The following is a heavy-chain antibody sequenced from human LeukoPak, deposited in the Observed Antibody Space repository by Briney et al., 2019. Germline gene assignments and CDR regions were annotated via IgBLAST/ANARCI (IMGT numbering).Heavy chain of an antibody. CDR3: ARDKGAREQRARSEGARSQSFDY. D-gene: IGHD1/OR15-1a*01. CDR2: INHSGST. V-gene: IGHV4-34*01. J-gene: IGHJ4*02. CDR1: GGSFSGYY. Sequence: ASETLSLTCAVYGGSFSGYYWSWIRQPPGKGLEWIGEINHSGSTNYNPSLKSRVTISVDTSKNQFSLKLSSVTAADTAVYYCARDKGAREQRARSEGARSQSFDYWGQGTLVTVSS.